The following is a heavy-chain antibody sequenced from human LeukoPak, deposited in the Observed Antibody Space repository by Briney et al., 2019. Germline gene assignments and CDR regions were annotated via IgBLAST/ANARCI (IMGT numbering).Heavy chain of an antibody. Sequence: SQTLSLTCTVSGCSISSGGYYWSWIRQHPGKGLEWIGYIYYSGSTYYNPSLKSRVTISVDTSKNQFSLKLSSVTAADTAVYYCARDRDTAEGGNWFDPWGQGTLVTVSS. CDR2: IYYSGST. CDR3: ARDRDTAEGGNWFDP. CDR1: GCSISSGGYY. D-gene: IGHD5-18*01. V-gene: IGHV4-31*03. J-gene: IGHJ5*02.